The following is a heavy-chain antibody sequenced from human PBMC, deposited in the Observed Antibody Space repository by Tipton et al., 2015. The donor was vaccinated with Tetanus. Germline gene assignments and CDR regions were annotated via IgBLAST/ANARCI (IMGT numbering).Heavy chain of an antibody. CDR3: AKDVRDYGFDY. V-gene: IGHV3-30*18. CDR2: ISYDGSNK. CDR1: GFTFSSYG. Sequence: RSLRLSCAASGFTFSSYGMHWVRQAPGKGLEWVAVISYDGSNKYYADSVKGRFTISRDNSKNTLYLQMNSLRAEDTAVYYCAKDVRDYGFDYWGQGTLGTVSS. J-gene: IGHJ4*02. D-gene: IGHD4/OR15-4a*01.